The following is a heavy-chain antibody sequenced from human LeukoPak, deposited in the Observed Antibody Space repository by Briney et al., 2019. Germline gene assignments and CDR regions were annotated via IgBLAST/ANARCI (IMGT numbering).Heavy chain of an antibody. CDR1: GFTFDDYA. J-gene: IGHJ6*03. CDR3: AKSTNLDYYYYTDV. Sequence: PGGSLRLSCAASGFTFDDYAMHWVRHAPGKGLEWVSLISWDGGSTYYADSVKGRFTISRDNSKNSLYLQMNSLRAEDTALYYCAKSTNLDYYYYTDVWGKGTTVTVSS. V-gene: IGHV3-43D*03. D-gene: IGHD3-16*01. CDR2: ISWDGGST.